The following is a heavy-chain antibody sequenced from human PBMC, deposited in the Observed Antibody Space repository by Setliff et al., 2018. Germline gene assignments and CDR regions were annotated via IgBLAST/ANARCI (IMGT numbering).Heavy chain of an antibody. D-gene: IGHD6-13*01. CDR3: ARDLSIAAADEYFQR. CDR2: INPNSGGT. J-gene: IGHJ1*01. V-gene: IGHV1-2*02. CDR1: GYTFTGYY. Sequence: GASVKVSCKASGYTFTGYYMHWVRQAPGQGLEWMGWINPNSGGTNYAQKFQGRVTMTRDTSISTAYMELSRLRSDDTAVYYCARDLSIAAADEYFQRWGQGTLVTVSS.